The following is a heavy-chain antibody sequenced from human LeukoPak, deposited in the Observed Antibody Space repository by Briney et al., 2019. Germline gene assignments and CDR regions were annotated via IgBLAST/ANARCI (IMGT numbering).Heavy chain of an antibody. CDR1: GFTFGDYA. V-gene: IGHV3-9*01. J-gene: IGHJ3*02. CDR2: ISWNSASI. D-gene: IGHD6-13*01. CDR3: VKDRTSSWYKGYAFDI. Sequence: GGSLRLSCAGPGFTFGDYAMHWVRLVPGKGLEWVLGISWNSASIGYADSVKGRFTISRDNAKNSLYLQMHSLRAEDTALYYCVKDRTSSWYKGYAFDIWGQGTMVSVSS.